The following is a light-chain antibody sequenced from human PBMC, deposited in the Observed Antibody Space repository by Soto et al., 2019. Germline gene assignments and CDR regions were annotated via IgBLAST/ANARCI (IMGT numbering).Light chain of an antibody. CDR3: QSYDSSLSGYV. CDR2: GKN. Sequence: QSVLTQPPSVPGAPGQRVTISCTGSSSNIGAGYDVHWYQQLPGTAPKLLIYGKNNRPSGVPDRFSGSKSGTSASLAITGLQAEDEADYYCQSYDSSLSGYVFGSGTKLTVL. CDR1: SSNIGAGYD. J-gene: IGLJ1*01. V-gene: IGLV1-40*01.